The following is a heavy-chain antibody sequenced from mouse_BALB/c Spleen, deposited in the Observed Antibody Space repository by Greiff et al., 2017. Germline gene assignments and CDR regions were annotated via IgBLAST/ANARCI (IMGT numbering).Heavy chain of an antibody. Sequence: DVKLVESGGGLVQPGGSLKLSCAASGFTFSSYGMSWVRQTPDKRLELVATINSNGGSTYYPDSVKGRFTISRDNAKNTLYLQMSSLKSEDTAMYYCAREDDGRLVGCAYWGQGTLVTVSA. D-gene: IGHD2-3*01. CDR3: AREDDGRLVGCAY. CDR2: INSNGGST. J-gene: IGHJ3*01. V-gene: IGHV5-6-3*01. CDR1: GFTFSSYG.